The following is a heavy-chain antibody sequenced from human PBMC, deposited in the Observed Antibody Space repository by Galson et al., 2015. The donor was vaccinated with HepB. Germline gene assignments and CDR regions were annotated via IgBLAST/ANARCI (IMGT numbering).Heavy chain of an antibody. CDR1: GFTFSSYE. V-gene: IGHV3-48*03. D-gene: IGHD3-16*01. CDR2: SSSIGSTT. CDR3: ARVATFPGAFDY. Sequence: SLRLSCAASGFTFSSYEMNWVRQAPGKGLEWISYSSSIGSTTHYADSVKGRFTISRDNAKKSLYLQMNSLRAEDTAVYYCARVATFPGAFDYWGQGSLVTVSS. J-gene: IGHJ4*02.